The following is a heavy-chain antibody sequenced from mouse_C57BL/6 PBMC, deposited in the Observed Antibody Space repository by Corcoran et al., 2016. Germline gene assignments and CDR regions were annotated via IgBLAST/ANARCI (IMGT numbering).Heavy chain of an antibody. Sequence: EVQLQQSGPELVKPGASVKISCKASGYTFTDYYMDWVKQSHGKSLEWIGDINPNNGGTSYNQKFKGKATLTVDKSSSTAYMELRSLTSEDSAVYYCASRYGMDYWGQGTSVTVSS. CDR2: INPNNGGT. V-gene: IGHV1-26*01. CDR3: ASRYGMDY. CDR1: GYTFTDYY. D-gene: IGHD2-14*01. J-gene: IGHJ4*01.